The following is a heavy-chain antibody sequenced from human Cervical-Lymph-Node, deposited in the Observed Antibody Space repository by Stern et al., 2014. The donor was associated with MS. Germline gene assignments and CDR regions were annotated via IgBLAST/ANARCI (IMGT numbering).Heavy chain of an antibody. Sequence: QVQLVQSGAEVKTPGASVKISCKASGFTFSNYYLQWVRQAPGQGLEWMGVIKPSGDDTTYAQMLQGRLTMTRDTSTSTVYMELSSLRSEDTAIYYCTKDSGSFSIDFWGQGTLVTVSS. CDR1: GFTFSNYY. D-gene: IGHD1-26*01. V-gene: IGHV1-46*03. J-gene: IGHJ4*02. CDR3: TKDSGSFSIDF. CDR2: IKPSGDDT.